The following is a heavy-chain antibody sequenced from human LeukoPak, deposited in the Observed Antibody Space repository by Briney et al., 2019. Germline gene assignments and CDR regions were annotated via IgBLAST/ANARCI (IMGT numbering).Heavy chain of an antibody. J-gene: IGHJ4*02. CDR2: IKHGGFT. CDR3: ARGLGEGYPDY. V-gene: IGHV4-34*01. D-gene: IGHD5-24*01. Sequence: SETLSLTCAVHGGSFSGFYWTWVRQPPGKELEWIGEIKHGGFTSYHPSLKSRVTMSEDTSNNQFSLKLTSVTAADTAVYYCARGLGEGYPDYWGPGTQVTVSS. CDR1: GGSFSGFY.